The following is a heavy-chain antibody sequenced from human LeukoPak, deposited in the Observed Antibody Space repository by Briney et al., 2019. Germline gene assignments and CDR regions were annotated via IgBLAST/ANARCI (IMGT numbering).Heavy chain of an antibody. CDR3: ARDRSAGDAYYYYYYGMDV. J-gene: IGHJ6*02. CDR2: TYYRSTWYN. D-gene: IGHD7-27*01. V-gene: IGHV6-1*01. CDR1: GDSVSSNSVT. Sequence: SQTLSLTCAISGDSVSSNSVTWNWIRQFPSRGLEWLGRTYYRSTWYNDYAVSVRGRITVNPDTSKNQFSLHLNSVTPEDTAVYYCARDRSAGDAYYYYYYGMDVWGQGTTVTVSS.